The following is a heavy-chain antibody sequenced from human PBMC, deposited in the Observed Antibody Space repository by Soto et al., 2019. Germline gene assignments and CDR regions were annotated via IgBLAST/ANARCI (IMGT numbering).Heavy chain of an antibody. CDR3: AKAFFRPIVVVPAAPFDY. D-gene: IGHD2-2*01. Sequence: EVQLLESGGGLVQPGGSLRLSCAASGFTFSSYAMSWVRQAPGKGLEWVSAISGSGGSTYYADSVKGRFTISRDNSKNTLYLQMNSLRAEDTAVYYCAKAFFRPIVVVPAAPFDYWGQGTLVTVSS. CDR1: GFTFSSYA. CDR2: ISGSGGST. V-gene: IGHV3-23*01. J-gene: IGHJ4*02.